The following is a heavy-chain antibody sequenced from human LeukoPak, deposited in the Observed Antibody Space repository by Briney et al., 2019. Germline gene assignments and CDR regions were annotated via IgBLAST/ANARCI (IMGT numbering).Heavy chain of an antibody. CDR3: ARDLGYSYGTYYYYYGMDV. Sequence: ASVKVSCKASGGTFSSYAISWVRQAPGQGLEWMGRIIPILGIANYAQKFQGRVTITADKSTSTAYMELSSLRSEDTAVYYCARDLGYSYGTYYYYYGMDVWGQGTTVTVSS. CDR2: IIPILGIA. J-gene: IGHJ6*02. CDR1: GGTFSSYA. V-gene: IGHV1-69*04. D-gene: IGHD5-18*01.